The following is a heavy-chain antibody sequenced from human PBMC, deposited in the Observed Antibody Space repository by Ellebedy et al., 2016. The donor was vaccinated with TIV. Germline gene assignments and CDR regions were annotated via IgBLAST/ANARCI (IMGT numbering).Heavy chain of an antibody. Sequence: SGPTLVKPTQTLTLTCTFSGFSLSTSGVGVGWIRQPPGKALEWLALIYWNDDKRYSPSLKSRLTITKDTSKSQVVLTVTNMDPVDTATYYCARSHYGSGSYYSYWYFDLWGRGTLVTVSS. D-gene: IGHD3-10*01. CDR3: ARSHYGSGSYYSYWYFDL. CDR2: IYWNDDK. V-gene: IGHV2-5*01. CDR1: GFSLSTSGVG. J-gene: IGHJ2*01.